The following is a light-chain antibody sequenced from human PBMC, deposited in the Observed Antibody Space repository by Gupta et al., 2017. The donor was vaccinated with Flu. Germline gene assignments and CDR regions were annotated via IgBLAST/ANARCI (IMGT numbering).Light chain of an antibody. J-gene: IGKJ1*01. CDR3: QQENSSPRT. V-gene: IGKV1-16*01. Sequence: PSSLSASVRDRVTITCWASHGISNYLAWFQQKPGKAPKSLIYAASRVESGVPSRFSGSGSGTXFTLTIXSRQPEDFATYYCQQENSSPRTFGXGTKVEIK. CDR1: HGISNY. CDR2: AAS.